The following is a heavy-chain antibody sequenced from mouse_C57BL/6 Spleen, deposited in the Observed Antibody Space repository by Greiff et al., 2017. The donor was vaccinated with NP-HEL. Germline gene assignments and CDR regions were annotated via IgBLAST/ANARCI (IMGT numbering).Heavy chain of an antibody. Sequence: VQLQQSGPGLVAPSQSLSITCTVSGFSLTSYGVHWVRQPPGKGLEWLVVIWSDGSTTYNSALKSRLSISKDNSKSQVFLKMNSLQTDDTAMYYCARHVDYYGSSYLYAMDYWGQGTSVTVSS. CDR2: IWSDGST. D-gene: IGHD1-1*01. V-gene: IGHV2-6-1*01. J-gene: IGHJ4*01. CDR1: GFSLTSYG. CDR3: ARHVDYYGSSYLYAMDY.